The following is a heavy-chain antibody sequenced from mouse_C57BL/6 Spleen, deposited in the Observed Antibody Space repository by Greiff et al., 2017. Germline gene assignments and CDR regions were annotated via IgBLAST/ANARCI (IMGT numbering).Heavy chain of an antibody. V-gene: IGHV10-3*01. CDR3: VRGDYYGSSSYYAMDY. J-gene: IGHJ4*01. D-gene: IGHD1-1*01. Sequence: EVKLEESGGGLVQPKGSLKLSCAASGFTFNTYAMHWVRQAPGKGLEWVARIRSKSSNYATYYADSVKDRFTISRDDSQSMLYLQMNNLKTEDTAMYYCVRGDYYGSSSYYAMDYWGQGTSVTVSS. CDR1: GFTFNTYA. CDR2: IRSKSSNYAT.